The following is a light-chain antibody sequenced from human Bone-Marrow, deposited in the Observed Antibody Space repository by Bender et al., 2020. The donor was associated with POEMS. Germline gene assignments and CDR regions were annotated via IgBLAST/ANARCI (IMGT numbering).Light chain of an antibody. CDR1: SSNIGAHA. J-gene: IGLJ3*02. Sequence: QSVLTQPPSASGTPGQRVTISCSGGSSNIGAHAVNWYQHLPGTAPTLLIYSSHRRPSEFPDRFSGSRSGPSASLAVRGLQSGDEADYYCAVWDDSLNGWVFGGGTNLTVL. V-gene: IGLV1-44*01. CDR3: AVWDDSLNGWV. CDR2: SSH.